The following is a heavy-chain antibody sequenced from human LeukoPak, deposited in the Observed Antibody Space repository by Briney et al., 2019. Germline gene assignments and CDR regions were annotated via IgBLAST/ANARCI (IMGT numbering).Heavy chain of an antibody. CDR1: GDSVPSNSAA. CDR2: TYYRSKWYN. D-gene: IGHD6-19*01. V-gene: IGHV6-1*01. CDR3: ARGPLGLAAAPDAFDI. J-gene: IGHJ3*02. Sequence: SQTLSLTCAISGDSVPSNSAAWNWIRQSPSRGLEWLGRTYYRSKWYNDYAVSVKSRITINPDTSKNQFSLQLNSVTPEDTAVYYCARGPLGLAAAPDAFDIWGQGTMVTVSS.